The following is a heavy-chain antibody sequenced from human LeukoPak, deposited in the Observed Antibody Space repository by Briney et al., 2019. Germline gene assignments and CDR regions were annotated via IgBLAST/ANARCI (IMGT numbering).Heavy chain of an antibody. CDR1: GGSISSSSYY. D-gene: IGHD6-13*01. J-gene: IGHJ6*03. CDR2: IYYSGST. Sequence: PSETLSLTCTVSGGSISSSSYYWGWIRQPPGKGLEWIGSIYYSGSTYYNPSLKSRATISVDTSKNQFSLKLSSVTAADTAVYYCASRIYSSSWYYYYYYMDVWGKGTTVTVSS. V-gene: IGHV4-39*07. CDR3: ASRIYSSSWYYYYYYMDV.